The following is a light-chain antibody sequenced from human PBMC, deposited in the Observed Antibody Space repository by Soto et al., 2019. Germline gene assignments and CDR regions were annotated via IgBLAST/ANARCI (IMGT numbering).Light chain of an antibody. CDR2: EVT. CDR1: SSDVGGYDY. Sequence: QSALTQPPSASGSPGQSVTISCTGTSSDVGGYDYVSWYQQHPGKAPKLMIYEVTNRPSGVSNRFSGSNSGNTASLTISGLQAEDEADYYCSSYTSSFSYVFGTGTKLTVL. V-gene: IGLV2-14*01. J-gene: IGLJ1*01. CDR3: SSYTSSFSYV.